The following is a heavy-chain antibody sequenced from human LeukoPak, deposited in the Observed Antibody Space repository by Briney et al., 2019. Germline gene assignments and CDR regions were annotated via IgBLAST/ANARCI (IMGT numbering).Heavy chain of an antibody. D-gene: IGHD3-16*01. J-gene: IGHJ4*02. CDR1: GGTFSSYA. Sequence: SVKVSCEASGGTFSSYAISWVRQAPGQGLEWMGRIIPIPGIVNYAQKFQGRVTITADKSTSTAYMELSSLRSEDTAVYYCARATTETYWGSFDYWGQGTLVTVSS. CDR3: ARATTETYWGSFDY. CDR2: IIPIPGIV. V-gene: IGHV1-69*04.